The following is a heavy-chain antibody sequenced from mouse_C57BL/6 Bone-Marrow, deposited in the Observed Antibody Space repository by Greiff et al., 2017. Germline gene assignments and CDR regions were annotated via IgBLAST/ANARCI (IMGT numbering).Heavy chain of an antibody. CDR1: GYTFTSYW. CDR3: ARDYYGSSWGDAYCG. D-gene: IGHD1-1*01. V-gene: IGHV1-64*01. Sequence: QVQLQQSGAELVKPGASVKLSCKASGYTFTSYWMHWVKQRPGQGLEWIGKINPNSGSTNYNEKFKSKATLTVDKSSSTAYMQLISLTSEDSAVYYCARDYYGSSWGDAYCGWGTVITVT. CDR2: INPNSGST. J-gene: IGHJ1*03.